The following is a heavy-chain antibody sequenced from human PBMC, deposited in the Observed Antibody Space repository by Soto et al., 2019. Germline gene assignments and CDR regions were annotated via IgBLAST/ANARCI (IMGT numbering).Heavy chain of an antibody. CDR3: ASPIAAGSEY. CDR2: ISYDGSNK. CDR1: GFTFSSYA. D-gene: IGHD6-13*01. V-gene: IGHV3-30-3*01. J-gene: IGHJ4*02. Sequence: GSLRLSCAASGFTFSSYAMHWVRQAPGKGLEWVAVISYDGSNKYYADSVKGRFTISRDNSKNTLYLQMNSLRAEDTAVYYCASPIAAGSEYWGQGTLVTVSS.